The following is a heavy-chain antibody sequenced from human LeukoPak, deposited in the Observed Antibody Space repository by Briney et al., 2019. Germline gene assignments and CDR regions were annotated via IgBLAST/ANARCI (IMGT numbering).Heavy chain of an antibody. Sequence: GESLKISCKGSGYSFTSYWIGWVRQMPGKGLEWMGLIYPGDSHTIYSPSLQGQVTISADKSTSTAYLQWSSLKASDTATYYCARQPNPDFDFWGQGTLVTVSS. CDR3: ARQPNPDFDF. J-gene: IGHJ4*02. CDR2: IYPGDSHT. V-gene: IGHV5-51*01. CDR1: GYSFTSYW.